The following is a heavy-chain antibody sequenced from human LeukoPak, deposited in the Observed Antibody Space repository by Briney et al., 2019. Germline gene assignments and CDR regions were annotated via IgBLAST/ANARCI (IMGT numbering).Heavy chain of an antibody. CDR3: VRSSDDSSGYYWSYNYYYMDV. V-gene: IGHV4-39*01. CDR2: IYYSGNT. D-gene: IGHD3-22*01. CDR1: GVSISSSNSY. J-gene: IGHJ6*03. Sequence: PSETLSLTCTVSGVSISSSNSYWGWIRQPPGKGLEWIGSIYYSGNTYYNASLKSRVTISLDTSRNQFSLQLNSVTAADTAVYYCVRSSDDSSGYYWSYNYYYMDVWGKGTTVTISS.